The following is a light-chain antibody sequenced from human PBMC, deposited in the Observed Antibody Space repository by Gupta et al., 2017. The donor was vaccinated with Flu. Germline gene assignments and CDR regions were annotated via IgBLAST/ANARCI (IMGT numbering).Light chain of an antibody. Sequence: DIVMTPSPLSLPVTPGEPAYISCRSSQSLLHSNGYNYWDWYLQKPGQSPKLLIYLGSNRDCGVPARFSGSGSGTDFTLKISRVEAEDVGAYYCKQDVPTRPFGRGTKVEIK. CDR3: KQDVPTRP. CDR2: LGS. CDR1: QSLLHSNGYNY. J-gene: IGKJ4*01. V-gene: IGKV2-28*01.